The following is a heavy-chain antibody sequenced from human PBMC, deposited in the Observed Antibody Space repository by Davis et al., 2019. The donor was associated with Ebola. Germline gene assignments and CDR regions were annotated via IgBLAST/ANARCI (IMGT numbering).Heavy chain of an antibody. Sequence: PGGSLRLSCAGSGFTFSGSGIHWVRQAPGKGLEWVGRIRAKSKSYATAYAESVRGRFTISRDDSKNTAYLQMDSLKTEDAAVYYCTTLIDFWGQGTQITVSS. CDR3: TTLIDF. CDR2: IRAKSKSYAT. V-gene: IGHV3-73*01. J-gene: IGHJ4*02. CDR1: GFTFSGSG. D-gene: IGHD2/OR15-2a*01.